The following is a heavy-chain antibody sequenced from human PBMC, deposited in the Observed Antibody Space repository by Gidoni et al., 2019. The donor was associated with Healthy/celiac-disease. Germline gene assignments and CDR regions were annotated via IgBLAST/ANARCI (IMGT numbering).Heavy chain of an antibody. Sequence: QLQLQESGPGLVKPSETLSLTCTVSGGSISSSSYYWGWIRQPPGKGLEWIGSIYYSGSTYYNPSLKSRVTISVDTSKNQFSLKLSSVTAADTAVYYCARQYQPLLYLDYWGQGTLVTVSS. D-gene: IGHD2-2*01. V-gene: IGHV4-39*01. CDR3: ARQYQPLLYLDY. CDR2: IYYSGST. J-gene: IGHJ4*02. CDR1: GGSISSSSYY.